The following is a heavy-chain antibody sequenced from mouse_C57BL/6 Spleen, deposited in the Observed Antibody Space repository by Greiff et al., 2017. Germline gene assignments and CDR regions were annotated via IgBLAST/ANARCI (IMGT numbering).Heavy chain of an antibody. Sequence: VQLQQSGPELVKPGASVKISCKASGYTFTDYYMNWVKQSHGKSLEWIGDINPNNGGTSYNQKFKGKATLTVDKSSSTAYMELRSLTSEDSAVYYCAITTVVDWGQGTTLTVSS. V-gene: IGHV1-26*01. CDR1: GYTFTDYY. CDR3: AITTVVD. D-gene: IGHD1-1*01. CDR2: INPNNGGT. J-gene: IGHJ2*01.